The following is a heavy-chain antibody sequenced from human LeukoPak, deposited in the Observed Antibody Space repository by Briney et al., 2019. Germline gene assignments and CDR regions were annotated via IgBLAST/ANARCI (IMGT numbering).Heavy chain of an antibody. CDR1: GYTFSTNG. CDR3: ARDRGRAPFDP. V-gene: IGHV1-18*01. J-gene: IGHJ5*02. Sequence: GASVKVSCKASGYTFSTNGISWVRQAPGQGLEWMGWISAYNGKTSYAQKLQGRVTMTTDTSTSTAYMELRSLRSDDTAVYYCARDRGRAPFDPWGQGTLVTVSS. D-gene: IGHD3-10*01. CDR2: ISAYNGKT.